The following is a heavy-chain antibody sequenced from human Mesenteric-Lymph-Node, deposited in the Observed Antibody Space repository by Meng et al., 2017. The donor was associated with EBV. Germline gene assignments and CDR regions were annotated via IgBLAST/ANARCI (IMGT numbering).Heavy chain of an antibody. CDR2: INSDGSIT. CDR3: AETYRLGF. Sequence: GQLVESGGGIVQPGGSLRISCAASGFIFSSYWMHWVRQAPGKGLVWVSRINSDGSITNYADSVKGRFTISRDNSRNTLYLQMNSLRAEDTAIYYCAETYRLGFWGQGTLVTVSS. CDR1: GFIFSSYW. D-gene: IGHD2-21*01. V-gene: IGHV3-74*01. J-gene: IGHJ4*02.